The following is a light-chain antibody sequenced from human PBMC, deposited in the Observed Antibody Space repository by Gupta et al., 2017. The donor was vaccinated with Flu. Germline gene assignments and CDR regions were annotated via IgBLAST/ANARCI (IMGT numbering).Light chain of an antibody. CDR1: SSIIGNNY. CDR3: AAWDDSRSGWV. CDR2: NNN. Sequence: QSVLTQPPTASGPPGQRVTISCSGSSSIIGNNYVYWNQQDPGTAPKLLIYNNNQRPSGVPARFSGSKSGTSASLAISGLRAEDEADYYCAAWDDSRSGWVFGGGTKLTVL. J-gene: IGLJ3*02. V-gene: IGLV1-47*01.